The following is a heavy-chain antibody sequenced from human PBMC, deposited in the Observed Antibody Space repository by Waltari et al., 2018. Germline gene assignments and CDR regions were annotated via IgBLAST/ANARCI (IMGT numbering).Heavy chain of an antibody. J-gene: IGHJ4*02. CDR2: ITSTGVR. V-gene: IGHV4-61*02. CDR3: ARHSRVYSSGWVDY. D-gene: IGHD6-19*01. CDR1: GDSVTSGAFH. Sequence: QVQLQESGPGLARPSETLSLTCSVSGDSVTSGAFHWYWIRQPAGKTREWIGRITSTGVRNYNPSLQNRVTISVDKSKNQFSLGLTSVTAADTAVYYCARHSRVYSSGWVDYWGQGTLVTVSS.